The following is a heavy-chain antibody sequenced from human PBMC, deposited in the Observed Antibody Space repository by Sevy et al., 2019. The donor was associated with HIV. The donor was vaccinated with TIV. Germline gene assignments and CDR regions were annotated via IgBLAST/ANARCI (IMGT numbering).Heavy chain of an antibody. CDR3: AKSPRYDILTGSFDP. CDR2: ISWNSGSI. V-gene: IGHV3-9*01. Sequence: GGSLRLSCAASGFTFDDYAMHWVRQAPGEGLEWVSGISWNSGSIGYADSVKGRFTISRDNAKNSLYLQMNSLRAEDTALYYCAKSPRYDILTGSFDPWGQGTLVTVSS. CDR1: GFTFDDYA. J-gene: IGHJ5*02. D-gene: IGHD3-9*01.